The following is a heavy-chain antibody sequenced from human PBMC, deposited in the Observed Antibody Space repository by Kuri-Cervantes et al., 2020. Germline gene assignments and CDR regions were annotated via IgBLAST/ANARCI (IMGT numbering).Heavy chain of an antibody. CDR2: ISGSGGST. Sequence: GESLKISCAASGFTFSSYAMSWVRQAPGKGLEWVSAISGSGGSTYYADSVRGRFTISRDNSKNTLYLQMNSLRAEDTAVYYCARDHYDFFYGMDVWGQGTTVTVSS. CDR1: GFTFSSYA. J-gene: IGHJ6*02. CDR3: ARDHYDFFYGMDV. V-gene: IGHV3-23*01. D-gene: IGHD3-3*01.